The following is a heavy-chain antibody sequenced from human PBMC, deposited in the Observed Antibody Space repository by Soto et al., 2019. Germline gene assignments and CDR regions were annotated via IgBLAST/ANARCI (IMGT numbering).Heavy chain of an antibody. D-gene: IGHD5-12*01. V-gene: IGHV1-18*01. CDR1: GYTFTRYG. J-gene: IGHJ6*02. CDR2: ISGYTGDT. Sequence: QGQLVQSGGEVKKPGASVKVSCKASGYTFTRYGISWVRQAPGQGLEWMGWISGYTGDTKYAQKFQGRVTMTVDTSTTTAYMERRSLTSDDRAVYYCAKNGLPPYYYYGMDVWGQGTTVTVS. CDR3: AKNGLPPYYYYGMDV.